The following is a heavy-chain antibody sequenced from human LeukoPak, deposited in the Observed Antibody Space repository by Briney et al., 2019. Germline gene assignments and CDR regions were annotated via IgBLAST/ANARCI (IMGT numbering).Heavy chain of an antibody. CDR3: AREGVYDSWDY. Sequence: GGSLRPSCAASGFTFSSYEMNWVRQAPGKGLVWVSYISSSGSTIYYADSVKGRFTISRDNAKNSLYLQMNSLRAEDTAVYYCAREGVYDSWDYWGQGTLVTVSS. V-gene: IGHV3-48*03. J-gene: IGHJ4*02. CDR2: ISSSGSTI. D-gene: IGHD3-3*01. CDR1: GFTFSSYE.